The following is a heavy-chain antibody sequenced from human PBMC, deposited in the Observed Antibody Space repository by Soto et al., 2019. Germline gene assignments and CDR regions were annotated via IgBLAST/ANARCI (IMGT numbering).Heavy chain of an antibody. V-gene: IGHV2-5*02. Sequence: QITLNESGPTQVKPRQTLTLTCTFSGFSLTTSGVGVGGIRQSPGKAPEWLALIYWDDDKRYSPSLKSRLTITKDTSKNQVVLTMAELDPADTATYYCAHRVLRTVFGLVTTTAIYFDFWGQGTPVAVSS. CDR2: IYWDDDK. CDR1: GFSLTTSGVG. J-gene: IGHJ4*02. CDR3: AHRVLRTVFGLVTTTAIYFDF. D-gene: IGHD3-3*01.